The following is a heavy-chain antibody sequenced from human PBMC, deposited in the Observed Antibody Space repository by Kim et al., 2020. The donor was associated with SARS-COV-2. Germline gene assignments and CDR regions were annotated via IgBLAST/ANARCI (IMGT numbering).Heavy chain of an antibody. CDR2: IKQDGSEK. CDR3: ARDFPTYCGVDCYAY. J-gene: IGHJ4*02. Sequence: GGSLRLSCAASGFTFSSYWMSWVRQAPGKGLEWVANIKQDGSEKYYVDSVKGRFTISRDNAKNSLYLQMNSLRAEDTAVYYCARDFPTYCGVDCYAYWGQGTLVTVSS. V-gene: IGHV3-7*03. CDR1: GFTFSSYW. D-gene: IGHD2-21*01.